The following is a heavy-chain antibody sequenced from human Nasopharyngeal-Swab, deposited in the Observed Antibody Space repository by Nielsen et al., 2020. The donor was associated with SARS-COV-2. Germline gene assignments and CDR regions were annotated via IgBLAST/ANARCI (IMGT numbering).Heavy chain of an antibody. J-gene: IGHJ3*02. D-gene: IGHD4-23*01. V-gene: IGHV3-23*01. CDR1: GFTFSSYA. Sequence: GGSLRLSCAASGFTFSSYAMSWVRQAPGKGLEWVSAISGSGGSTYYADSVKGRFTISRDNSKNTLYLQMNSLRAGDTAVYYCAKEAYGGNSGESAFDIWGQGTMVTVSS. CDR3: AKEAYGGNSGESAFDI. CDR2: ISGSGGST.